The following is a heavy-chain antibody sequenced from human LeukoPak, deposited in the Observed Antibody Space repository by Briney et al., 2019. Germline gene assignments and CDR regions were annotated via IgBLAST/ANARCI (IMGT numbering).Heavy chain of an antibody. CDR2: IYTSGST. Sequence: SETLSLTCTVSGGSISSYYWSWIWQPAGKGMEWIGRIYTSGSTNYNPSLKSRVTMSVDTSKHQFSLKLSSVTAADTAVYYCARLSNSGSYPFDYWGQGTLVTVSS. CDR1: GGSISSYY. J-gene: IGHJ4*02. CDR3: ARLSNSGSYPFDY. V-gene: IGHV4-4*07. D-gene: IGHD1-26*01.